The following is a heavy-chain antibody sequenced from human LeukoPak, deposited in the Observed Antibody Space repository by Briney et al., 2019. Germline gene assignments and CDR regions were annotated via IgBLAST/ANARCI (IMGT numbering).Heavy chain of an antibody. D-gene: IGHD1-1*01. CDR1: GYTFTGYY. CDR3: ARETGTTYGAFDI. V-gene: IGHV1-2*02. Sequence: ASVKVSCKASGYTFTGYYMHWVRQAPGQGLEWMGWINPNSGGTNYAQKFQGRVTMTRDTSISTAYMELSRLRSDDTAVYYCARETGTTYGAFDIWGQGTMVTVSS. CDR2: INPNSGGT. J-gene: IGHJ3*02.